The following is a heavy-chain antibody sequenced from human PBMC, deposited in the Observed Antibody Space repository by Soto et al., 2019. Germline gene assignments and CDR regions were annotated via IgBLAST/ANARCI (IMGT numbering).Heavy chain of an antibody. CDR2: ISWDGATI. Sequence: SLRLSCAASGFTFESFAIQWVRQAPGRGLEWVSSISWDGATIAYADAVKGRFTISRDNAKKFAFLQMNSLRSDDSAFYYCRRADHRDSWGPGTLVTVS. V-gene: IGHV3-9*01. CDR1: GFTFESFA. J-gene: IGHJ4*02. CDR3: RRADHRDS.